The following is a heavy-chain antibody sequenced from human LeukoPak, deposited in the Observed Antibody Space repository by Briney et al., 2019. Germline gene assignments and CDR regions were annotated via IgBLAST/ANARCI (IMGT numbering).Heavy chain of an antibody. D-gene: IGHD4-17*01. CDR2: IWYDGSNK. J-gene: IGHJ6*02. V-gene: IGHV3-33*01. CDR1: GFTFSNYG. Sequence: GGSLRLSCAASGFTFSNYGMHWVRQAPGKGLEWVAVIWYDGSNKYYADSVKGRFTISRDNSKNTLYLQMNSLRAEDTAVYYCARRSRYGDYNYYYYGMDVWGQGTTVTVSS. CDR3: ARRSRYGDYNYYYYGMDV.